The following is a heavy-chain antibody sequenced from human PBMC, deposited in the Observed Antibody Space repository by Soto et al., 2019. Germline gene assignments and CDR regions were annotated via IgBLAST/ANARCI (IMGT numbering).Heavy chain of an antibody. V-gene: IGHV4-30-4*01. CDR1: GGSISSGDYY. Sequence: SLTCTVSGGSISSGDYYWSWIRQPPGKGLEWIGYIYYSGSTYYNPSLKSRVTISVDTSKNQFSLKLSSVTAADTAVYYCARARYGDYGLNYWGQGTLVTVSS. J-gene: IGHJ4*02. D-gene: IGHD4-17*01. CDR3: ARARYGDYGLNY. CDR2: IYYSGST.